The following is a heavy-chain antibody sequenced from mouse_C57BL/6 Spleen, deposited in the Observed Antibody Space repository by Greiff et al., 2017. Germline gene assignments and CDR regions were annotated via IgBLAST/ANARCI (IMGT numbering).Heavy chain of an antibody. D-gene: IGHD1-1*01. CDR2: IYPGSGST. CDR1: GYTFPSYW. Sequence: QVQLQQPGAELVKPGASVKMSCKASGYTFPSYWITWVKQRPGQGLEWIGDIYPGSGSTNYNEKFKSKATLTVDTSSSTAYMQLSSLTSEDSAVYYCAIPRTTVVATDYWGQGTTLTVSS. CDR3: AIPRTTVVATDY. J-gene: IGHJ2*01. V-gene: IGHV1-55*01.